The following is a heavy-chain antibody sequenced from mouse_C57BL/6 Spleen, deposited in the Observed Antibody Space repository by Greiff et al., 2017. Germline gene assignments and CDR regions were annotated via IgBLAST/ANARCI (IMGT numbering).Heavy chain of an antibody. CDR2: INPSSGYT. CDR1: GFTFTSYW. J-gene: IGHJ1*03. CDR3: ASLHYYDSSYCYFDV. V-gene: IGHV1-7*01. D-gene: IGHD1-1*01. Sequence: VQLQQSGAELAKPGASVKLSCTASGFTFTSYWMHWVKQRPGQGLEWIGNINPSSGYTKYTQKFKDQATLTADKSSSTAYMQLNSLTYEDSAVYSCASLHYYDSSYCYFDVWGTGTTVTVSS.